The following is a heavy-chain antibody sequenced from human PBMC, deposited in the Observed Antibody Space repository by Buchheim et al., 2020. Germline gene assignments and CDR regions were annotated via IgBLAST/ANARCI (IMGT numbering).Heavy chain of an antibody. CDR1: SGSISSDNYY. CDR2: IYYSGSA. Sequence: QVQLQESGPGLVKPSQTLSLTCTVSSGSISSDNYYWSWIRQPPGKGLEWIGYIYYSGSAYYNPSLKSRVIISVDTSKNQFSLKLNSVTAADTAVYYCAREGGDDYGDPFDYWGQGTL. V-gene: IGHV4-30-4*01. CDR3: AREGGDDYGDPFDY. D-gene: IGHD4-17*01. J-gene: IGHJ4*02.